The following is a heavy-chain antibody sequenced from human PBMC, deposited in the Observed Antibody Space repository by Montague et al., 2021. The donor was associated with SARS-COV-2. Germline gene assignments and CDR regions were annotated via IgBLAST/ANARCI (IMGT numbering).Heavy chain of an antibody. D-gene: IGHD2-2*01. CDR3: ARFAYRLLFIASYYGMDV. CDR1: GGSFSGYY. Sequence: SETLSLTCAVYGGSFSGYYWSWIRQPPGKGLVWIWEISHSGSSNYNQFLLSRVTISIDTSTYQFSLTLSSLSAAATAASYCARFAYRLLFIASYYGMDVWGQGTTVTVSS. V-gene: IGHV4-34*01. J-gene: IGHJ6*02. CDR2: ISHSGSS.